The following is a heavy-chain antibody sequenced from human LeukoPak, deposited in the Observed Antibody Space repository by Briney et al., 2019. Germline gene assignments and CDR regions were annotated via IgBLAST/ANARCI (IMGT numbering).Heavy chain of an antibody. CDR1: GFTFSSYS. CDR2: ISSSSSYI. CDR3: AREPIVGATNDY. D-gene: IGHD1-26*01. Sequence: GGSLRLFCAASGFTFSSYSMNWVRQAPGKGLEWVSSISSSSSYIYYADSVKGRFTISRDNAKNSLYLQMNSLRAEDTAVYYCAREPIVGATNDYWGQGTLVTVSS. J-gene: IGHJ4*02. V-gene: IGHV3-21*01.